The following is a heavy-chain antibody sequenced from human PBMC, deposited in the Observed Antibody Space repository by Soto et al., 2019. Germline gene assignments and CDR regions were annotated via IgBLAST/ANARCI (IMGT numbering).Heavy chain of an antibody. D-gene: IGHD2-15*01. J-gene: IGHJ4*02. CDR2: INPSSGGT. Sequence: GASVKVSCKASGFTFTDYYIHWVRQSPGQGLEWMGWINPSSGGTKSAQQFQGRVTMTRDTSISAAYVELSGLTSDDTAVYYCVGGKFRGSWGQGALVTVSS. CDR1: GFTFTDYY. CDR3: VGGKFRGS. V-gene: IGHV1-2*02.